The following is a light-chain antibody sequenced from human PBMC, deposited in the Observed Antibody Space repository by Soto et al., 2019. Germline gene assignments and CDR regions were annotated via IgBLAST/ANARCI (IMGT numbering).Light chain of an antibody. CDR2: DVS. V-gene: IGLV2-14*01. CDR3: SSYTSSSTYV. J-gene: IGLJ1*01. Sequence: QSALTQPASVSGSPGQSIAISCTGTSSDVGGYNYVSWYQQHPGKAPKLMIYDVSNRPSGVSNRFSGTKSGNTASLTISGLQDDDDADYYCSSYTSSSTYVFGTGTKLTVL. CDR1: SSDVGGYNY.